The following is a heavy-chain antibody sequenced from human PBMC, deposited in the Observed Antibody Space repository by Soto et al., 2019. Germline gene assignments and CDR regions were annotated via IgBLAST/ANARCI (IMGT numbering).Heavy chain of an antibody. CDR3: ATSSYSGSYYDY. Sequence: QVQLQESGPGLVKPSETLSLTCTVSGGSISSYYWSWIRQPPGKVLEWIGYIYYSGSTNYNPSLKRRVTISVDTSKNQYYLELSSVTAADTDVYYCATSSYSGSYYDYWGQGPLVTVSS. D-gene: IGHD1-26*01. CDR1: GGSISSYY. V-gene: IGHV4-59*01. CDR2: IYYSGST. J-gene: IGHJ4*02.